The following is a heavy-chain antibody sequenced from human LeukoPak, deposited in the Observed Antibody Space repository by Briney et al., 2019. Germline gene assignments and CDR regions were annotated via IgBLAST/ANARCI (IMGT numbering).Heavy chain of an antibody. J-gene: IGHJ5*01. D-gene: IGHD3-10*01. CDR3: ARAADRGYGCVNWFDS. CDR1: GGSISSGGYY. CDR2: IYHSGTT. V-gene: IGHV4-31*03. Sequence: MSSETLSLTCTVSGGSISSGGYYWSWMRQHPGKGLEWIGYIYHSGTTYYSTSLRSRVTIFVDTANNQFSLKLNSVAAADTAIYYCARAADRGYGCVNWFDSWGPGTLVTVSS.